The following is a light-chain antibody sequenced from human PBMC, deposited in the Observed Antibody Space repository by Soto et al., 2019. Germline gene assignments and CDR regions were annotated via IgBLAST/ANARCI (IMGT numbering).Light chain of an antibody. V-gene: IGKV1-12*01. J-gene: IGKJ5*01. CDR1: QDISSW. CDR2: TAS. Sequence: DIQMTQSPSSVSASVGDRVTITCRASQDISSWLAWYQQKPGKAPNLLIYTASTLQTGVPSRFSGSGSGTHCTLTISSLQPEDFATYYCQQANSFPITFGQGTRLEIK. CDR3: QQANSFPIT.